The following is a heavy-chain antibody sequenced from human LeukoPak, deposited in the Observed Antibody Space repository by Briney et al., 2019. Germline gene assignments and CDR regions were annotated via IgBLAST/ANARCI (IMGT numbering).Heavy chain of an antibody. Sequence: PSETLSLTCSVHCHSISSSYCSSVRQPPGKGQGWNGYIYYSGSNNYGASLKSRVTISVGRSKTQFSLKLNAVTAVDTAVYYCARGVDYDNNYFQYGMDVWGRGTTVTVSS. CDR3: ARGVDYDNNYFQYGMDV. CDR2: IYYSGSN. D-gene: IGHD3-9*01. V-gene: IGHV4-59*01. CDR1: CHSISSSY. J-gene: IGHJ6*02.